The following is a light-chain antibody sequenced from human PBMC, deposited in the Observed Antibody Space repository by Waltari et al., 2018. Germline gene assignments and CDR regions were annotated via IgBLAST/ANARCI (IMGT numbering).Light chain of an antibody. CDR2: GVT. CDR3: NSYTSSSSLI. CDR1: SSDVGAYNY. Sequence: QSALTQPASVSGSPGQSISISCTGTSSDVGAYNYVSWYQQHPGKAPKLMIYGVTMRPSGVSNRFSGSKSCNTASLTISGLQAEDEADYYCNSYTSSSSLIFGGGTKLTVL. V-gene: IGLV2-14*03. J-gene: IGLJ2*01.